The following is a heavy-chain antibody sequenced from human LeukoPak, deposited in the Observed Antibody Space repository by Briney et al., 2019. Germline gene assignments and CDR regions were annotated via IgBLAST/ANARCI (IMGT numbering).Heavy chain of an antibody. CDR2: IYSGGDT. J-gene: IGHJ4*02. D-gene: IGHD5-24*01. CDR1: GVTVSNNL. Sequence: PGGSLRLSCAASGVTVSNNLMNWVRQAPGKGLGWVSLIYSGGDTHYADSVKGRFTISRDKSKNTLYLQMNSLRVEDTAVYYCARDLPAVAINTYGWGQGTLVTVSS. CDR3: ARDLPAVAINTYG. V-gene: IGHV3-66*01.